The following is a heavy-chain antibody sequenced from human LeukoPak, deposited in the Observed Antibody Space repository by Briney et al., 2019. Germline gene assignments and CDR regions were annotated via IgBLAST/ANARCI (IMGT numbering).Heavy chain of an antibody. CDR3: ARTHSGYVLATGY. Sequence: QPGGSLRLSCAASGFTVSSNYMSWVRQAPGKGLEWVSVIYSGGSTYYADSVKGRFTISRDNSKNTLYLQMNSLRAEDTAVYYCARTHSGYVLATGYWGQGTLVTVSS. J-gene: IGHJ4*02. CDR1: GFTVSSNY. CDR2: IYSGGST. V-gene: IGHV3-53*01. D-gene: IGHD5-12*01.